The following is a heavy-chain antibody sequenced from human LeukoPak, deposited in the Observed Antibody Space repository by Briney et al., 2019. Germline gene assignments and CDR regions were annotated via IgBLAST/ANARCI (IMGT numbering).Heavy chain of an antibody. J-gene: IGHJ4*02. CDR3: ARNLHVVVPVTSDY. D-gene: IGHD2-2*01. CDR2: ISPYNGNT. V-gene: IGHV1-18*01. Sequence: ASVKVSCKTSGYTFTRYGISWVRQAPGQGLEWMGWISPYNGNTNYAQKFQGRVTMTTDTSTSTAYMEVRSLRSDDTAVYYCARNLHVVVPVTSDYWGQGTLVTVSS. CDR1: GYTFTRYG.